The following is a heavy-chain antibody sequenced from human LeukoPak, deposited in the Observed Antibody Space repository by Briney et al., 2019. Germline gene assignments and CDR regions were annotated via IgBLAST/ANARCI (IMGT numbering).Heavy chain of an antibody. Sequence: GGSLRLSCTPSGFTFGDYLMGWVRQAPGKGLECVGFIRSKTFGGTTEYAASVEGRFTISRDDSKSIAYLQMNSLKTEDTAVYYCARVRSHDIWTGYSSWGQGTLVTVSS. J-gene: IGHJ5*02. V-gene: IGHV3-49*04. CDR1: GFTFGDYL. CDR2: IRSKTFGGTT. CDR3: ARVRSHDIWTGYSS. D-gene: IGHD3-9*01.